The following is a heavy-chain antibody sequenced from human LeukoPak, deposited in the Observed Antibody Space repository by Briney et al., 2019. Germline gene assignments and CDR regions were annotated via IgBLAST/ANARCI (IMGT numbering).Heavy chain of an antibody. Sequence: GGSLRLSCAASGFTFSSYAMHWVRQAPGKGLEWVAVISYDGSNKYYADSVKGRFTISRDNSKNTLYLQMNSLRAEDTAVYYCARPIVDTAMDETVDYWGREPWSPSPQ. D-gene: IGHD5-18*01. CDR2: ISYDGSNK. CDR1: GFTFSSYA. V-gene: IGHV3-30-3*01. J-gene: IGHJ4*02. CDR3: ARPIVDTAMDETVDY.